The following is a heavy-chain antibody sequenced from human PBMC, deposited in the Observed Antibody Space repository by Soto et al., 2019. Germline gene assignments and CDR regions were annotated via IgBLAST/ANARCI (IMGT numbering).Heavy chain of an antibody. V-gene: IGHV4-59*08. CDR1: GGSFSSYY. CDR3: ARHSSRLVGPGNWFDP. J-gene: IGHJ5*02. Sequence: PSETLSLTCAVYGGSFSSYYWSWIRQPPGKGLEWIGYIYYSGSTNYNPSLKSRVTISVDTSKNQFSLKLSSVTTADTAVYYCARHSSRLVGPGNWFDPWGQGTLVTVSS. D-gene: IGHD2-15*01. CDR2: IYYSGST.